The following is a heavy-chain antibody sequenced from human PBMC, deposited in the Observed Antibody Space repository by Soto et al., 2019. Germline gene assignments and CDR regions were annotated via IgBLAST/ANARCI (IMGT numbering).Heavy chain of an antibody. Sequence: PSETLSLTCAVYGGSFSGYYWSWIRQPPGKGLEWIGEINHSGSTNYNPSLKSRVTISVDTSENQFSLKLSSVTAADTAVYYCAREAIAVAGTRRVWFDPWGQGTLVTVSS. J-gene: IGHJ5*02. CDR2: INHSGST. D-gene: IGHD6-19*01. V-gene: IGHV4-34*01. CDR1: GGSFSGYY. CDR3: AREAIAVAGTRRVWFDP.